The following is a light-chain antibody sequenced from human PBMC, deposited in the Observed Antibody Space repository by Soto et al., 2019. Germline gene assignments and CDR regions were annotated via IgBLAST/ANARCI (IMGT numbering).Light chain of an antibody. CDR3: QQHGDSPRT. CDR1: QNITNNY. V-gene: IGKV3-20*01. J-gene: IGKJ1*01. CDR2: GAS. Sequence: EIVMPQSPATLSLSPGARATLSGRASQNITNNYVAWYQHKPGQAPRLLIYGASSRATGIPVRFSGSGSGTDFTLTISRLEPEDFAVYYCQQHGDSPRTFGQGTKVDIK.